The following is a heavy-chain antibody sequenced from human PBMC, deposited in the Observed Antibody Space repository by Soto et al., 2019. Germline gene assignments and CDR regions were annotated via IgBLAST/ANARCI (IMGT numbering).Heavy chain of an antibody. CDR3: AKEYCAYLDV. CDR1: GFTFDDYA. J-gene: IGHJ6*03. D-gene: IGHD2-15*01. V-gene: IGHV3-9*01. Sequence: EVQLVESGGGLVQPGRSLRLSCAASGFTFDDYAMHWVRQAPGKGLEWVSGISWNSGSIGYADSVKGRFTISRDNAKNSLYLQMNSVRAEDTALYYCAKEYCAYLDVWGKGTTVTVSS. CDR2: ISWNSGSI.